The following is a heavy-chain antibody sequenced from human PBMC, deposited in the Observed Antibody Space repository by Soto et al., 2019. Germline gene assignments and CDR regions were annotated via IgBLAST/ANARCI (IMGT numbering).Heavy chain of an antibody. Sequence: GGSLRLSCAASGFTFSSYAMIWVRQAPGKGLEWVSAISGSGGSTYYADSVKGRFTISRDNSKNTLYLQMNSLRAEDTAVYYCAKVMMAGLDAFDIWGQGTMVTVSS. CDR2: ISGSGGST. CDR1: GFTFSSYA. V-gene: IGHV3-23*01. CDR3: AKVMMAGLDAFDI. D-gene: IGHD6-19*01. J-gene: IGHJ3*02.